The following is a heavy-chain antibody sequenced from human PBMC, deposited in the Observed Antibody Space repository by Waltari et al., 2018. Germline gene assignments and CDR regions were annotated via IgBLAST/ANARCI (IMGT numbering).Heavy chain of an antibody. CDR1: GGTFSSYA. V-gene: IGHV1-69*01. D-gene: IGHD1-26*01. CDR3: ARDRGSSSGSYPPPLSY. Sequence: QVQLVQSGAEVKKPGSSVKVSCKASGGTFSSYAISWVRQAPGQGLEWMGGIIPIFGTANYAQKFQGRVTITADESTSTAYMELSSLRSEDTVVYYCARDRGSSSGSYPPPLSYWGQGTLVTVSS. J-gene: IGHJ4*02. CDR2: IIPIFGTA.